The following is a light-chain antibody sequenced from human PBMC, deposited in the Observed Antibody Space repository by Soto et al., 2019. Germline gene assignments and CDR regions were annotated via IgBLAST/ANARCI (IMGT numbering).Light chain of an antibody. CDR1: QSISSY. J-gene: IGKJ3*01. V-gene: IGKV1-39*01. CDR3: QQSYSTPGVFT. CDR2: AAS. Sequence: DIQMTQSPSSLSASVGDRVTITCRASQSISSYLNWYQQKPGKAPKLLIYAASSLQSGVPSRFSDSGYGTDFTLTISRLKPEDFANYYCQQSYSTPGVFTFGPGTKVDIK.